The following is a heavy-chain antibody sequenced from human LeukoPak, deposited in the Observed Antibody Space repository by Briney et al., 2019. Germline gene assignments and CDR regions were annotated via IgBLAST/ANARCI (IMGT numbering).Heavy chain of an antibody. CDR2: IRYDGSNK. CDR1: GFTFSSYG. Sequence: GGSLRLSCAASGFTFSSYGMHSVRQAPGKGLEWVAFIRYDGSNKYYADSVKGRFTISRDNSKNTLYLQMNSLRAEDTAVYYCAKDWGNIIVVPAALEYFQHGGQGTLVTVSS. CDR3: AKDWGNIIVVPAALEYFQH. J-gene: IGHJ1*01. D-gene: IGHD2-2*01. V-gene: IGHV3-30*02.